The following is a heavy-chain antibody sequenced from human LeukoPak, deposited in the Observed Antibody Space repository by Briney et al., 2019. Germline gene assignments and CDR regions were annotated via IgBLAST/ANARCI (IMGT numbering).Heavy chain of an antibody. CDR1: GGIFISYA. CDR2: IIPIFGTA. Sequence: ASVKVSCKASGGIFISYAISWVRQAPGQGLEWMGGIIPIFGTANYAQKFQGRVTITADESTSTAYMELSSLRSEDTAVYYCARGASWNPPYYYYGMDVWGQGTTVTVPS. CDR3: ARGASWNPPYYYYGMDV. D-gene: IGHD2-15*01. J-gene: IGHJ6*02. V-gene: IGHV1-69*13.